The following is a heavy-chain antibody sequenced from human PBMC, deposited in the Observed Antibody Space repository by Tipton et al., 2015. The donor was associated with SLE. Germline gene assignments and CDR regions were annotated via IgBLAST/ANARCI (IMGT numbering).Heavy chain of an antibody. J-gene: IGHJ2*01. CDR1: GGSISSYY. Sequence: TLSLTCTVSGGSISSYYWSWIRQPAGGGLEWIGRIYNSGSTNYNPSLMSRVTISVDTSKNQFTLKLSSVTAADTAVYYCARRGSWWYFDLWGRGTLVTVSS. CDR2: IYNSGST. V-gene: IGHV4-4*07. D-gene: IGHD1-26*01. CDR3: ARRGSWWYFDL.